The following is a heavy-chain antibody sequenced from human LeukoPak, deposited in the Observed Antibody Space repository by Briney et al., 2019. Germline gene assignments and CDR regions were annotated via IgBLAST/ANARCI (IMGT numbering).Heavy chain of an antibody. J-gene: IGHJ6*04. V-gene: IGHV3-48*04. CDR3: AELGITMIGGV. CDR2: ISSSGSTI. D-gene: IGHD3-10*02. Sequence: GESLKISCKGSGYSFSNYGMNWVRQAPGKGLEWVSYISSSGSTIYYADSVKGRFTISRDNAKNSLYLQMNSLRAEDTAVYYCAELGITMIGGVWGKGTTVTISS. CDR1: GYSFSNYG.